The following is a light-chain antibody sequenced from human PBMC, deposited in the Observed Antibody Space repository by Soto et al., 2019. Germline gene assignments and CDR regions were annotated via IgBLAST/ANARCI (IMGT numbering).Light chain of an antibody. J-gene: IGLJ2*01. Sequence: SSELTQPPSVSVSPGQTASITCSGDKLGDKYACWYQQKPGQSPLLVIYQDRKRPSGIPERFSGSNSGNTATLTISGTQAMDEADYYCQAWDSSTVVFGGGTKLTVL. V-gene: IGLV3-1*01. CDR1: KLGDKY. CDR2: QDR. CDR3: QAWDSSTVV.